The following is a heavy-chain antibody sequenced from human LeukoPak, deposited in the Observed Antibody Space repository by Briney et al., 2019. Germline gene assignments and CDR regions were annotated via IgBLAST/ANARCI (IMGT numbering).Heavy chain of an antibody. CDR3: ARDLDSSSWYWFDP. Sequence: ASVKVSCKASGYTFTRYYMHWVRQAPGQGLERMGWINPNSGGTNYAQKFQGRVTMTRDTSISTAYMELSRLRSDDTAVYYCARDLDSSSWYWFDPWGQGTLVTVSS. CDR2: INPNSGGT. D-gene: IGHD6-13*01. V-gene: IGHV1-2*02. J-gene: IGHJ5*02. CDR1: GYTFTRYY.